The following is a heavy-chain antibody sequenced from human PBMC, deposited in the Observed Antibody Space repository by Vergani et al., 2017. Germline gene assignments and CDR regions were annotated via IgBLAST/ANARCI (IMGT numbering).Heavy chain of an antibody. J-gene: IGHJ5*02. CDR1: GGSFSGYY. Sequence: QVQLPQWGAGLLKPSETLSLTCAVYGGSFSGYYWSWIRQPPGKGLEWIGEINHSGSTNYNPSLKSRVTISVDTSKNQFSLKLSSVTAADTAVYYWARRGAIRVDPWGQGTLVTVSS. D-gene: IGHD3-9*01. CDR2: INHSGST. CDR3: ARRGAIRVDP. V-gene: IGHV4-34*01.